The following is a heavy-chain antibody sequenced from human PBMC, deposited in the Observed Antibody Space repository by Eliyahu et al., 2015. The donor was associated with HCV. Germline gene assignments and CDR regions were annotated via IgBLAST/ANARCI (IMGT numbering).Heavy chain of an antibody. V-gene: IGHV3-23*01. Sequence: EVQLLESGGGLVQPGGSXRLSXXASGFTFSSXAXSWVRXAPGKGLEWVSAISGSGGSTYYADSVKGRFTISRDNSKNTLYLQMNSLRAEDTAVYYCAKTDQDYDFWSGSFSVCDYWGQGTLVTVSS. D-gene: IGHD3-3*01. J-gene: IGHJ4*02. CDR3: AKTDQDYDFWSGSFSVCDY. CDR2: ISGSGGST. CDR1: GFTFSSXA.